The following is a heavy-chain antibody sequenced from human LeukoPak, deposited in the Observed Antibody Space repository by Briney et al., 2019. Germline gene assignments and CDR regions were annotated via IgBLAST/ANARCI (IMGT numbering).Heavy chain of an antibody. V-gene: IGHV1-2*02. D-gene: IGHD2-2*01. CDR3: ARAFCSTTTCPRGYYHYSVDV. CDR2: INPNSGGT. J-gene: IGHJ6*03. CDR1: GYTFTDYY. Sequence: WPSAKASCKASGYTFTDYYIHSVRQAPGQGREWMGWINPNSGGTDYAPTFQARVTMTRDTSSNTAYMDLSRLTSDDTAVYSCARAFCSTTTCPRGYYHYSVDVWGKGTTVTVSS.